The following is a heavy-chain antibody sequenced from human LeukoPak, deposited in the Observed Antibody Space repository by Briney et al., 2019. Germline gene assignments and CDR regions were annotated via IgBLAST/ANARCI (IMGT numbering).Heavy chain of an antibody. V-gene: IGHV4-4*02. CDR3: ARGTITTVTDS. D-gene: IGHD4-17*01. J-gene: IGHJ4*02. CDR2: IYLRGNT. CDR1: GGSISSSNW. Sequence: SETLSLTCAISGGSISSSNWWTWVRQPPGKGLEWVGEIYLRGNTNYNPSLESRVTISVDESKTQLSLRLESVAAADTAVYYCARGTITTVTDSWGPGTLVTVSS.